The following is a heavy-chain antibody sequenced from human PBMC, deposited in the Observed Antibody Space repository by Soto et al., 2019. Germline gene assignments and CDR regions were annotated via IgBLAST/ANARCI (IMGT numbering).Heavy chain of an antibody. J-gene: IGHJ6*02. Sequence: GGSLRLSCAASGFTFRSYVMSWVRQAPGKGLEWVSGISGSGGSTYYAHSVKGRFTISRDNSKNTLYLQVSSLRAEDTAVYYCARYCSRTSCHRQERGGYYYYYGMDVWGQGTTVTVSS. D-gene: IGHD2-2*01. CDR3: ARYCSRTSCHRQERGGYYYYYGMDV. V-gene: IGHV3-23*01. CDR1: GFTFRSYV. CDR2: ISGSGGST.